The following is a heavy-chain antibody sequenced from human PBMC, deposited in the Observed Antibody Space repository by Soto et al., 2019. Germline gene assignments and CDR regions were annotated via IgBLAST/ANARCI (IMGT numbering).Heavy chain of an antibody. D-gene: IGHD3-22*01. J-gene: IGHJ4*02. CDR1: GGSISSGGYY. CDR3: ARGPYSRGFRGGNHQRTYYFDY. Sequence: QVQLQESGPGLVKPSQTLSLTCTVSGGSISSGGYYWSWIRQHPGKGLEWIGYIYYSGSTYYNPSLKSRLTISVDTSKNQFSLKLSSVTAADTAVYYCARGPYSRGFRGGNHQRTYYFDYWGQGTLVTVSS. V-gene: IGHV4-31*03. CDR2: IYYSGST.